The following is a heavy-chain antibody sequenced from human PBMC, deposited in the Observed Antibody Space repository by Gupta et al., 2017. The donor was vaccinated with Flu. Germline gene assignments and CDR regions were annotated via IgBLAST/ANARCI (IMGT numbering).Heavy chain of an antibody. D-gene: IGHD2/OR15-2a*01. CDR3: ATFPGLEA. CDR2: ITWDGGDA. CDR1: GFTFEDYT. Sequence: ESGGAVVRPGGSLRLSCVASGFTFEDYTMHWVRQRPGKGLEWVSLITWDGGDANYGDSVKGRFTMSRDNGKDSLYLEMTGLPIEDTAVYYCATFPGLEAWGQGTTVTVSS. V-gene: IGHV3-43*01. J-gene: IGHJ6*02.